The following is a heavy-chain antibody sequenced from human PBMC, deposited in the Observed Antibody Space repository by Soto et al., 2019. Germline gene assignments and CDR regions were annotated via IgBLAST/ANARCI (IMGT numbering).Heavy chain of an antibody. J-gene: IGHJ3*01. CDR3: SSWQEREHAFDV. V-gene: IGHV3-53*01. CDR1: GLTIRGKTY. D-gene: IGHD1-26*01. Sequence: DVQLVESGGGLIQPGGSLRLSCAASGLTIRGKTYITWVRQAPGKGLEWLSALYSEDGTFYADSVEGRFTISRDYSKNTAYVQLNTLTPEDTAVYYCSSWQEREHAFDVWGQGTVVTVSS. CDR2: LYSEDGT.